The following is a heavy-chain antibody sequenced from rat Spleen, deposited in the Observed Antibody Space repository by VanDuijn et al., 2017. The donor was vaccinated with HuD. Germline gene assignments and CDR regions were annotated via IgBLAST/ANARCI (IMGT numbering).Heavy chain of an antibody. CDR3: VKDLGYSGDNWFGY. D-gene: IGHD1-1*01. CDR2: ISYDGGST. J-gene: IGHJ3*01. V-gene: IGHV5-20*01. CDR1: GFTFSDYG. Sequence: EVQLVESGGGLVQPGRSMKLYCSASGFTFSDYGMAWVFQAPTKGLEWVASISYDGGSTYYRDSVKGRFTISRDNAKSTLYLQMESLRSEDTATYYCVKDLGYSGDNWFGYWGQGTLVTVSS.